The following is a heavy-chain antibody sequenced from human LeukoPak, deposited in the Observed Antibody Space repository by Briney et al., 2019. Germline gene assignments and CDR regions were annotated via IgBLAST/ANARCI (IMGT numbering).Heavy chain of an antibody. CDR2: IYSGGST. V-gene: IGHV3-66*04. Sequence: PGGSLRLSCAASGFTVSSNYMTWVRQAPGRGLEWVSLIYSGGSTYYADSVKGRFTVSRGTSKNTLFLQMNSLRADDTAVYYCARHRRYCSGDNCYSGHDYWGQGTLVIVSS. J-gene: IGHJ4*02. CDR3: ARHRRYCSGDNCYSGHDY. D-gene: IGHD2-15*01. CDR1: GFTVSSNY.